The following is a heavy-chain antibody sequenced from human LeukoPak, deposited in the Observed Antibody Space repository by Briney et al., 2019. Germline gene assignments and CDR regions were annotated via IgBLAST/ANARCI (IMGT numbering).Heavy chain of an antibody. V-gene: IGHV3-66*01. CDR2: IYSGGST. J-gene: IGHJ3*02. CDR1: GFTGRSNY. CDR3: ASPGTYYYDSSGYLRRGDDAFDI. Sequence: GGSLRLSSAASGFTGRSNYMSSVGQAPGKGLEWVSVIYSGGSTYYSDSVTGRFTISRENSKNTLYLQMNSLRAEDTAVYYCASPGTYYYDSSGYLRRGDDAFDIWGQGTMVTVSS. D-gene: IGHD3-22*01.